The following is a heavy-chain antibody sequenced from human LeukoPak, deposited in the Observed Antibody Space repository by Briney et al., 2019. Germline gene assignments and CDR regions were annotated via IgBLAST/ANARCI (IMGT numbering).Heavy chain of an antibody. J-gene: IGHJ4*02. CDR1: GFTFSDYY. D-gene: IGHD6-19*01. CDR3: ARDSEAVAGNFDY. Sequence: GGSLRLSCAASGFTFSDYYMSWIRQAPGKGLEWVSYISSSGSTIYYPDSVKGRFTISRDNAKNSLYLQMNSLRAEDTAVYYCARDSEAVAGNFDYWGQGTLVTVSS. CDR2: ISSSGSTI. V-gene: IGHV3-11*01.